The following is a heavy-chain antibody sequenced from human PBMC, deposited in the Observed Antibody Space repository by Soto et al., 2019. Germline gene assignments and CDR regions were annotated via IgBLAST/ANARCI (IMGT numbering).Heavy chain of an antibody. D-gene: IGHD7-27*01. CDR1: GFTFSSYA. CDR2: ISYDGSNK. V-gene: IGHV3-30-3*01. Sequence: QVQLVESGGGVVQPGRSLRLSCAASGFTFSSYAMNWVRQAPSKRLEWVAVISYDGSNKYYADSVKGRFTISRDNSKNTLYLQMNSLRAEVTAVYYCARDSASGPRRFDYWGQGTLVTVSS. CDR3: ARDSASGPRRFDY. J-gene: IGHJ4*02.